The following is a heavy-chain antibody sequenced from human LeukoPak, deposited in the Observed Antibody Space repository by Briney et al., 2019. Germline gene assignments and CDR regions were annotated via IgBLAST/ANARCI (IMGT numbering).Heavy chain of an antibody. CDR3: ARAGRPRGNWFDP. CDR1: GYTFTTYA. Sequence: GASVKVSCKASGYTFTTYAMNWVRQAPGQGLEWMGWINPNSGGTNYAQKFQGRVTMTRDTSTSTVYMELSSLRSEDTAVYYCARAGRPRGNWFDPWGQGTLVTVSS. J-gene: IGHJ5*02. CDR2: INPNSGGT. V-gene: IGHV1-2*02.